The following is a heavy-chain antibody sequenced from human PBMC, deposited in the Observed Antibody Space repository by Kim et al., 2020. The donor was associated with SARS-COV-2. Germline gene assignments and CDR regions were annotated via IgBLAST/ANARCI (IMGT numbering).Heavy chain of an antibody. CDR1: GDSVSTNSAT. CDR3: AKSRHRDASNARNAFDI. Sequence: SQTLSLTCGISGDSVSTNSATWNWIRQSPSRGLEWLGRTYYRSKWYNDYAVSVKSRITINPDTSKNQFSLQLNSVTPEDTAVYYCAKSRHRDASNARNAFDIWGQGTMVTVSS. V-gene: IGHV6-1*01. CDR2: TYYRSKWYN. J-gene: IGHJ3*02. D-gene: IGHD2-2*01.